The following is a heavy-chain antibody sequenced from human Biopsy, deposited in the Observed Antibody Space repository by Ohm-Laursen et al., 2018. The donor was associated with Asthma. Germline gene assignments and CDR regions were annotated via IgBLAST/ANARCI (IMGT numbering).Heavy chain of an antibody. CDR1: GITFSTYG. CDR3: AREGVAGTHIED. Sequence: SLRLSCAAPGITFSTYGMHWVRQAPGKGLEWVAVISYDGSSIYYADSVKGRFTISRDNSKNTLSLQMNSLTAEDTAVYYCAREGVAGTHIEDWGQGNLVTVSS. V-gene: IGHV3-30*19. CDR2: ISYDGSSI. J-gene: IGHJ4*02. D-gene: IGHD6-19*01.